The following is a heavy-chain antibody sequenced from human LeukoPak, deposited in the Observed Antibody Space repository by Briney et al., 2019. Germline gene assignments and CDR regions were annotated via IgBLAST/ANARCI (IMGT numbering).Heavy chain of an antibody. J-gene: IGHJ5*02. CDR3: AREGSSGWLNWFDP. V-gene: IGHV3-7*01. CDR2: IKQDGSEK. Sequence: GGSLRLSCAASGFTFSSYWMSWVRQATGKGLEWVANIKQDGSEKYYVDSVKGRFTISRDNAKNSLYLQMNSLRAEGTAVYYCAREGSSGWLNWFDPWGQGTLVTVSS. CDR1: GFTFSSYW. D-gene: IGHD6-19*01.